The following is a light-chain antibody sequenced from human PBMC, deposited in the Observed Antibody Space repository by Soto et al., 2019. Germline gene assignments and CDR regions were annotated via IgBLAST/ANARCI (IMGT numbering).Light chain of an antibody. J-gene: IGLJ3*02. CDR3: DSYTNSATRV. V-gene: IGLV2-14*01. CDR1: NSDIGAYNF. CDR2: GVS. Sequence: QSVLTQPASVSGSPGQSITISCTGTNSDIGAYNFVSWYQHHPGKAPKLMIYGVSNRPSGVSHRFSGSKSGNTASLTISGLQAEDEADYYCDSYTNSATRVFGGGTKVTVL.